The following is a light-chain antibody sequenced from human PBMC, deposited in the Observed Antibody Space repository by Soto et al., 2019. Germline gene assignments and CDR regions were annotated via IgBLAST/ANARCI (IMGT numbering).Light chain of an antibody. J-gene: IGKJ1*01. CDR1: QSISSY. CDR3: QQSYSTPPET. V-gene: IGKV1-39*01. Sequence: DIQMTQSPSSLSASVGDRVTITCRASQSISSYLNWYQQKPGKAPKLLIYASSSLQSGVQSRFSGSGSGTDFTLTISSLQPEDFATNYCQQSYSTPPETFGQGTKVDIK. CDR2: ASS.